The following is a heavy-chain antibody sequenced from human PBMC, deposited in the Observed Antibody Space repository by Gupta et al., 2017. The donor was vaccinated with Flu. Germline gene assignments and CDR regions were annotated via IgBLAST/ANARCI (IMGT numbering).Heavy chain of an antibody. D-gene: IGHD6-19*01. CDR2: ISSSGSTI. CDR1: GFTFRDYY. V-gene: IGHV3-11*01. Sequence: QVQLVESGGGSVKPGGSLRLSCAATGFTFRDYYMSWIRQAPGKGLEWVSYISSSGSTIYYADSVKGRFTISRDNAKNSLYLQMNSLRAEDTAVYYCARVARPEQRSSGWYNWFDPWGQGTLVTVSS. J-gene: IGHJ5*02. CDR3: ARVARPEQRSSGWYNWFDP.